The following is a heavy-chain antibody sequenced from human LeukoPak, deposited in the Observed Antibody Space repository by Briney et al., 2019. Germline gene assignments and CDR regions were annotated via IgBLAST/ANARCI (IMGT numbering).Heavy chain of an antibody. Sequence: ASVKVSCKASGYTFTSYGISWVRQAPGQGLEWMGWMNPNSGNTGYAQKFQGRVTITRNTSISTAYMELSSLRSEDTAVYYCASWDYEQASEDYWGQGTLVTVSS. V-gene: IGHV1-8*03. J-gene: IGHJ4*02. CDR3: ASWDYEQASEDY. D-gene: IGHD3-16*01. CDR2: MNPNSGNT. CDR1: GYTFTSYG.